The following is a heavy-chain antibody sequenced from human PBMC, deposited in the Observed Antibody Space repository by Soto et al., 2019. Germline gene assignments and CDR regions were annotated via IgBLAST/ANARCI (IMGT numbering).Heavy chain of an antibody. D-gene: IGHD4-17*01. V-gene: IGHV4-34*01. CDR3: ARGGDYEG. CDR2: INRSGST. Sequence: QVQLQQWGAGLLKPSETLSLTCAVYSGSFSGYYWSWIRQPPGKGLEWIGEINRSGSTNYNPSLKSRVTISVDTFKNQFSLKVTSVTXAXXAXXYCARGGDYEGWGQGTLVIVSS. J-gene: IGHJ4*02. CDR1: SGSFSGYY.